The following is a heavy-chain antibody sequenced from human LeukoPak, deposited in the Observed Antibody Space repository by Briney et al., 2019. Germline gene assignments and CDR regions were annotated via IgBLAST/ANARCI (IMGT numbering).Heavy chain of an antibody. CDR3: ARGDSSSWYLGAFDI. D-gene: IGHD6-13*01. Sequence: SETLPLTCTVSGGSISSYYWSWIRQPPGKGLEWIGYIYYSGSTNYNPSLKSRVTISVDTSKNQFSLKLSSVTAADTAVYHCARGDSSSWYLGAFDIWGQGTMVTVSS. CDR1: GGSISSYY. CDR2: IYYSGST. V-gene: IGHV4-59*01. J-gene: IGHJ3*02.